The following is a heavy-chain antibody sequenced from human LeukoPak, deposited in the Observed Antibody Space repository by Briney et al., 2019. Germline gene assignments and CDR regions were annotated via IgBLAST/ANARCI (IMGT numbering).Heavy chain of an antibody. D-gene: IGHD3-10*01. CDR3: VTGGHYFGT. CDR2: IKRKSDGGTP. J-gene: IGHJ5*02. Sequence: GSLRLSCAASGFTLSNVWMSWVRQAPGKGLEWVGRIKRKSDGGTPDYAAPVKGRFTISRDDSINTLYLQMNSLKTDDTAVYHCVTGGHYFGTWGQGTLVTVSP. V-gene: IGHV3-15*01. CDR1: GFTLSNVW.